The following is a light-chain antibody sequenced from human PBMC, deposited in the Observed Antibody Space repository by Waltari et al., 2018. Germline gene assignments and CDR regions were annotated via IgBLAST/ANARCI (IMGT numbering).Light chain of an antibody. CDR1: SSDIGGYDY. CDR3: GSYTSSGTLL. J-gene: IGLJ3*02. Sequence: QSALTQPASVSGSPGQSITISCTGTSSDIGGYDYVAWYQQHPGKVPKLMIYDVTKRPPGGSDRSSGSQSGNTAALTISGLQADDEADYYCGSYTSSGTLLFGGGTTLTVL. V-gene: IGLV2-14*01. CDR2: DVT.